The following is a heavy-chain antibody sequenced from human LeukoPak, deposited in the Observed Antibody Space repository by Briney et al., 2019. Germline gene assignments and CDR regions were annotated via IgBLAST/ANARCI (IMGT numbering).Heavy chain of an antibody. CDR3: AMYRGYSYGYGPKGYYFDY. Sequence: PSETLSLNCAVYGGSFSGYYWSWIRQPPGQGLEWIGEINHSCSTNYNPSLESRVTISVDTSKNQFSLKLSSVTAADTAVYYCAMYRGYSYGYGPKGYYFDYWGQGTLVTVSS. V-gene: IGHV4-34*01. J-gene: IGHJ4*02. CDR2: INHSCST. CDR1: GGSFSGYY. D-gene: IGHD5-18*01.